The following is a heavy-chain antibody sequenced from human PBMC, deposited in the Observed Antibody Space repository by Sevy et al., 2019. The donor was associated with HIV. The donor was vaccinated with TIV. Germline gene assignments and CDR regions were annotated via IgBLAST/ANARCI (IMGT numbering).Heavy chain of an antibody. CDR2: IYFTGYT. CDR3: ATDQYYALGTGVYGVDV. J-gene: IGHJ6*02. Sequence: SENLSLTCTVSGASVRDGSYYWTWIRQPPGNGLEWIGYIYFTGYTNYKPSLKSRVTISVDTSKNQFSLKMRSVTAADTAFYYCATDQYYALGTGVYGVDVWGRGTTVTVSS. D-gene: IGHD3-3*01. CDR1: GASVRDGSYY. V-gene: IGHV4-61*01.